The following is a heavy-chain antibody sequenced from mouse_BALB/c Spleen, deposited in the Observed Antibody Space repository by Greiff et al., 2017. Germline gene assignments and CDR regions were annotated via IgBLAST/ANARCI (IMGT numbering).Heavy chain of an antibody. CDR2: INPDSSTI. D-gene: IGHD1-1*01. V-gene: IGHV4-1*02. Sequence: EVKLMESGGGLVQPGGSLKLSCAASGFYFSRYWMSWVRQAPGKGLEWIGEINPDSSTINYTPSLKDKFIISRDNAKNTLYLQMSKVRSEDTALYYCARVLYGSSYDWYFDVWGAGTTVTVSS. CDR1: GFYFSRYW. J-gene: IGHJ1*01. CDR3: ARVLYGSSYDWYFDV.